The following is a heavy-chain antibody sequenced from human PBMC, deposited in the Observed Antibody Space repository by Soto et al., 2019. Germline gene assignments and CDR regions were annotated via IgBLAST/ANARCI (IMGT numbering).Heavy chain of an antibody. D-gene: IGHD1-26*01. J-gene: IGHJ1*01. CDR1: GYTFTSYA. CDR3: ARGPLALYSADFR. CDR2: INGGNGDT. V-gene: IGHV1-3*01. Sequence: QVQLVQSGAAVKKPGASGRISCRTSGYTFTSYAITWLRHAPGQRLEWMGWINGGNGDTKYSQKFQDRLSITRDASATTVSLGLSSLTSEDPAIYDCARGPLALYSADFRWGQGTLVTVSS.